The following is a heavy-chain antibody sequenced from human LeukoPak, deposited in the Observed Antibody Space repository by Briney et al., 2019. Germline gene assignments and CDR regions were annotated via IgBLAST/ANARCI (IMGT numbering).Heavy chain of an antibody. CDR3: AKSWEWSLVYYYYYYGMDV. V-gene: IGHV3-23*01. J-gene: IGHJ6*02. CDR1: GFTFSSYA. Sequence: GGSLRLSCAASGFTFSSYAMSWVRQAPGKGLEWVSAISGSGGSTYYADSVKGRFTISRDNSKNTLYLQMNSLRAEDTAVYYCAKSWEWSLVYYYYYYGMDVWGQGTTVTVSS. CDR2: ISGSGGST. D-gene: IGHD3-3*01.